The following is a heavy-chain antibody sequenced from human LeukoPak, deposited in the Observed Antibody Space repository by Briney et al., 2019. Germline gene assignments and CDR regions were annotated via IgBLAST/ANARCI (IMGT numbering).Heavy chain of an antibody. CDR3: ARGADSSSWSVDP. Sequence: GRSLRLSCAASGFTFSRHGMHWVRQAPGKGLEWVAVISYDGSNKYYADSVKGRFTISRDNSKNTLYLQMNSLRAEDTAVYYCARGADSSSWSVDPWGQGTLVTVSS. J-gene: IGHJ5*02. D-gene: IGHD6-13*01. CDR2: ISYDGSNK. V-gene: IGHV3-30*03. CDR1: GFTFSRHG.